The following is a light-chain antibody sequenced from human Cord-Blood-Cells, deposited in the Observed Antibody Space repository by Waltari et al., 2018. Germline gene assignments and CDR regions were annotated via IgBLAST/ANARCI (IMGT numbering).Light chain of an antibody. CDR3: QQRSNWPPLT. V-gene: IGKV3-11*01. CDR1: QSVSSY. CDR2: DAS. J-gene: IGKJ4*01. Sequence: IVLTQSPTTLSLSPGQRPTLSCRASQSVSSYLAWYQQKPGQAPRLLTYDASNRATGIPARFSGSGSGTDFTLTISSLEPEDFAVYYCQQRSNWPPLTFGGGTKVEIK.